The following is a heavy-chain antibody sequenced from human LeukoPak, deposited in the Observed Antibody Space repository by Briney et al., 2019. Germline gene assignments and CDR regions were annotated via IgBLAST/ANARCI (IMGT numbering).Heavy chain of an antibody. CDR1: GFSFDDYG. CDR3: ARDSKSVPSSTSCSFFDY. D-gene: IGHD2-2*01. CDR2: INWSGAKT. V-gene: IGHV3-20*04. Sequence: GGSLRLSCVVSGFSFDDYGMSWVRQAPGKGLEWVSGINWSGAKTNYADSVKGRFTISRDNTKNSLYLQMNSLRAEDTAVYYCARDSKSVPSSTSCSFFDYWGQGTLVTVSS. J-gene: IGHJ4*02.